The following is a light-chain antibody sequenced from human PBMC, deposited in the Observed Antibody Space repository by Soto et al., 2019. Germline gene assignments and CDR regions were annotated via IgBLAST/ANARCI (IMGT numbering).Light chain of an antibody. J-gene: IGKJ4*01. Sequence: DIQLTQSPSSLSASVGDRVTITCRASQSVSSYLNWYQQKPGKAPNLLIQAASNLQSGVPSRFSGSGSETDFTLTIRSLLPEDFATYYCQQSHSTPLTFGGGTKVEIK. CDR1: QSVSSY. CDR3: QQSHSTPLT. CDR2: AAS. V-gene: IGKV1-39*01.